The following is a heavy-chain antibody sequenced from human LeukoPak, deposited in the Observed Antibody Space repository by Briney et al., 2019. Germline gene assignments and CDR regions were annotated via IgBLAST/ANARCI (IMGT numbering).Heavy chain of an antibody. CDR3: ARFWYGSGSPFDY. D-gene: IGHD3-10*01. J-gene: IGHJ4*02. CDR1: GGSISSSNW. CDR2: IYHSGST. Sequence: SETLSLTCAVSGGSISSSNWWSWVRQPPGKGLEWIGEIYHSGSTNYNPSLKSQVTISVDKSKNQFSLKLSSVTAADTAVYYCARFWYGSGSPFDYWGQGTLVTVSS. V-gene: IGHV4-4*02.